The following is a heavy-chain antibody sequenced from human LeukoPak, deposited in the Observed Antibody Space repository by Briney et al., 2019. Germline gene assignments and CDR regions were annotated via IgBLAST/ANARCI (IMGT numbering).Heavy chain of an antibody. CDR3: ARDRGYSYAKKSSEYYYMDV. Sequence: GGSLSLSCAASGFTFDDYAMHWVRQAPGKGLEWVSGISWNSGSIGYADSVKGRFTISRDNSKNTLYLQMNSLRAEDTAVYYCARDRGYSYAKKSSEYYYMDVWGKGTTVTISS. CDR2: ISWNSGSI. D-gene: IGHD5-18*01. J-gene: IGHJ6*03. CDR1: GFTFDDYA. V-gene: IGHV3-9*01.